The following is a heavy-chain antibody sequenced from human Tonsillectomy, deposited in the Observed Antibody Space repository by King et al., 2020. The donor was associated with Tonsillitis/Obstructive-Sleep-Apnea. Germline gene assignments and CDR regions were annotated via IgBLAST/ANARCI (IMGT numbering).Heavy chain of an antibody. CDR2: ISYSGNT. CDR3: AGSKGSGSYFDY. D-gene: IGHD3-3*01. Sequence: LQLQESGPGLVKPSETLSLTCTVSGDSINSYYWSWIRQPPGKGLEWIGYISYSGNTNYNPSLKSRATISIDTSKNQFSLKLRSVTAADTAVYYCAGSKGSGSYFDYWGQGTLVTVSS. J-gene: IGHJ4*02. V-gene: IGHV4-59*01. CDR1: GDSINSYY.